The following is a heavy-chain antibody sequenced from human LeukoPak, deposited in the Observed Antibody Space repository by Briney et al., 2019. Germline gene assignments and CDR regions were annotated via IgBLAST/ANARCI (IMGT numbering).Heavy chain of an antibody. CDR3: ARAVAGGFDY. J-gene: IGHJ4*02. V-gene: IGHV3-7*01. Sequence: GGSLRLSSAASGFTFSSYLMSWVRQAPGKGLEWVANIKQDGSEKYYVDSVKGRFAISRDNAKNSLYLQMNRLRAEDTAVYYCARAVAGGFDYWGQGTLVTVSS. D-gene: IGHD6-19*01. CDR2: IKQDGSEK. CDR1: GFTFSSYL.